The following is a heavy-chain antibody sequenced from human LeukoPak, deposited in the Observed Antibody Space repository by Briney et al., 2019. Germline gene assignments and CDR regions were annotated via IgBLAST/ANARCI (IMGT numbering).Heavy chain of an antibody. J-gene: IGHJ4*02. V-gene: IGHV3-48*04. Sequence: GGSLRLSCAASGFTFSSYWMNWARQAPGKGLEWVSYISSSGSTIYYADSVKGRFTISRDNAKNSLYLQMNSLRAEDTAVYYCARDGYSSSWIDYWGQGTLVTVSS. CDR1: GFTFSSYW. CDR2: ISSSGSTI. CDR3: ARDGYSSSWIDY. D-gene: IGHD6-13*01.